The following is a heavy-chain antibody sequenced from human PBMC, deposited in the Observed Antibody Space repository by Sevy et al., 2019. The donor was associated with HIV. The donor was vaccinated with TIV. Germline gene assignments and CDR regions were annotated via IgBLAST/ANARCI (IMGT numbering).Heavy chain of an antibody. V-gene: IGHV1-3*04. Sequence: ASVKVSCKGSGYTFNNYIIYWVRQAPGQSLEWMGWVNTASGDTKYSQKFQGRVIITTETSARTVYMELNNLRSEDTAFYFCARDFCSGGSCYSAFVYWGQGTLVTVSS. CDR2: VNTASGDT. CDR3: ARDFCSGGSCYSAFVY. D-gene: IGHD2-15*01. J-gene: IGHJ4*02. CDR1: GYTFNNYI.